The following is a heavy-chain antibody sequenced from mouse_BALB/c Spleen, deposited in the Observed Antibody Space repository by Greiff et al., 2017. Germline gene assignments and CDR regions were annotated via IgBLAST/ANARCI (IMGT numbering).Heavy chain of an antibody. CDR1: GFTFSDFY. J-gene: IGHJ2*01. D-gene: IGHD2-4*01. CDR3: ARASMITFDY. V-gene: IGHV7-1*02. Sequence: EVQGVESGGGLVQPGGSLRLSCATSGFTFSDFYMEWVRQPPGKRLEWIAASRNKANDYTSEYSASVKGRFIVSRDTSQSILYLKMNALRADDTAIVYCARASMITFDYWGQGTTLTVSS. CDR2: SRNKANDYTS.